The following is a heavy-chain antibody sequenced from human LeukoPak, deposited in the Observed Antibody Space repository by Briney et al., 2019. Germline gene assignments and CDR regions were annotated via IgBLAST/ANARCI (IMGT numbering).Heavy chain of an antibody. CDR1: GFTFSSYA. V-gene: IGHV3-23*01. CDR2: ISGSGGST. Sequence: PGGSLRLSCAASGFTFSSYAMSWVREAPGKGLEWVSAISGSGGSTYYADSVKGRFTISRDNSKNTLYLQMNSLRAEDTAVYYCAKDSRPWVSHFDYWGQGTLVTVSS. J-gene: IGHJ4*02. D-gene: IGHD2/OR15-2a*01. CDR3: AKDSRPWVSHFDY.